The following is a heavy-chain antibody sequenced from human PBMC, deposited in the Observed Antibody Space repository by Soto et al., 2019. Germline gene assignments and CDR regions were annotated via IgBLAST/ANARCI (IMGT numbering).Heavy chain of an antibody. CDR3: ARRGPGTYFDD. CDR2: ISGSGGST. CDR1: GFTFSSYA. Sequence: EVQLLESGGGLVQPGGSLRLSCAASGFTFSSYAMNWARQAPGKGLQWVSVISGSGGSTYYPDSVKGRFTISRDNSKNTLYLQMNSLRAEDTAIYYCARRGPGTYFDDWGQGTLVTVSS. J-gene: IGHJ4*02. D-gene: IGHD6-13*01. V-gene: IGHV3-23*01.